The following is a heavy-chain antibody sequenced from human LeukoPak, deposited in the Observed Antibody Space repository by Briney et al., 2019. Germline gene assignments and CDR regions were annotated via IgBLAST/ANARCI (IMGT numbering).Heavy chain of an antibody. CDR2: ISYDGSNK. V-gene: IGHV3-30*04. CDR3: ASDRVLGSGSLDN. J-gene: IGHJ4*02. CDR1: GFTFSSYA. D-gene: IGHD3-10*01. Sequence: PGGSLRLSCAASGFTFSSYAVHWVRQAPGKGLEWVALISYDGSNKYYADSVKGRFTISRDNSKNTLYLQMNSLRAEDTAVYYCASDRVLGSGSLDNWGQGTLVTVSS.